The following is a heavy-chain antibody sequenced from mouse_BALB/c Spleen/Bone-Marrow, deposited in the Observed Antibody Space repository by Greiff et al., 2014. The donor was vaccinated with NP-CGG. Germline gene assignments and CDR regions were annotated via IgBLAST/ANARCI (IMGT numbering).Heavy chain of an antibody. V-gene: IGHV1-9*01. CDR3: ARERGY. Sequence: VQLQQSGAELMKTGASVKISCKATGYTFSSYWIEWVKQRPGHGLEWIGEILPGSGSTNYNEKFKGKATFTADTSSNTAYMQLSSQTAEDSDVCYCARERGYWGQGTLVTVSA. J-gene: IGHJ3*01. CDR1: GYTFSSYW. CDR2: ILPGSGST.